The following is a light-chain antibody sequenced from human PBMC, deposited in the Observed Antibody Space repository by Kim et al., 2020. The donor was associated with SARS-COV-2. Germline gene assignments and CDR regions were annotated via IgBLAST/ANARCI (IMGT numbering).Light chain of an antibody. V-gene: IGLV2-23*02. CDR2: EVS. Sequence: QSITISCTGTSRDVGNYNLVSWYQQRPGKAPKLIIFEVSKRPSGFSNRFSGSKSGDTASLTISGLQAEDESDYYCCSYAGSNTFVIFGGGTQLTVL. CDR1: SRDVGNYNL. J-gene: IGLJ2*01. CDR3: CSYAGSNTFVI.